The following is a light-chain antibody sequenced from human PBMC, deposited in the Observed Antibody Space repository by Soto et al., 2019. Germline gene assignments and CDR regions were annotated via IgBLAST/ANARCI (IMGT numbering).Light chain of an antibody. Sequence: QSVLTQPPSASGTPGQRGTISCSGSSSNIGSNFVYWYQQLPGAAPKLLIYTNNQRPSGVPDRFSGSKSGTSASLAISGLRSEDEADYYCAAWEDSLSAVVFGGGTKLTVL. V-gene: IGLV1-47*01. J-gene: IGLJ2*01. CDR3: AAWEDSLSAVV. CDR1: SSNIGSNF. CDR2: TNN.